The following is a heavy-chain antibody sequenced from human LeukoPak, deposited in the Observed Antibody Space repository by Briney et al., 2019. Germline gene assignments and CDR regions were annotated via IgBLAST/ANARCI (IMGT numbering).Heavy chain of an antibody. CDR1: GGSISSGDYY. J-gene: IGHJ6*02. Sequence: SETLSLTCTVSGGSISSGDYYWSWIRQPPGKGLEWIGEINHSGSTNYNPSLKSRVTISVDTSKNQFSLKLSSVTAADTAVYYCARYPDYYYGMDVWGQGTTVTVSS. CDR3: ARYPDYYYGMDV. CDR2: INHSGST. V-gene: IGHV4-61*08.